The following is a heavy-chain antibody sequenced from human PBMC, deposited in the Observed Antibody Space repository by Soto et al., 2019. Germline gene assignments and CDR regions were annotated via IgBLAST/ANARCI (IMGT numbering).Heavy chain of an antibody. D-gene: IGHD5-18*01. CDR3: ARGATGYPFDY. CDR1: GGSISSGGYY. J-gene: IGHJ4*02. CDR2: IYYSGST. Sequence: QVQLQESGPGLVKPSQTLSLTCTVSGGSISSGGYYWSWIRQHPGKGLEWIGYIYYSGSTYYNPSLKIXXTXAAXTANNQFSLKLSSVTAADTAVYYCARGATGYPFDYWGQGTLVTVSS. V-gene: IGHV4-31*03.